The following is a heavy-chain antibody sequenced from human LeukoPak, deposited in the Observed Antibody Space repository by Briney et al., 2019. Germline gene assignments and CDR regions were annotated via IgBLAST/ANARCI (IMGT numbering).Heavy chain of an antibody. J-gene: IGHJ4*02. CDR1: GFNFNPYA. Sequence: GGSLRLSCAASGFNFNPYALSWVRHAPGKGLECVSGISGSGGATKYADSVEGRFTISRDNAKNTLFLQMSSLRAEDTAIYYCAKGIESSGTYYTSFDYWGQGTLVTVSS. CDR3: AKGIESSGTYYTSFDY. CDR2: ISGSGGAT. V-gene: IGHV3-23*01. D-gene: IGHD1-26*01.